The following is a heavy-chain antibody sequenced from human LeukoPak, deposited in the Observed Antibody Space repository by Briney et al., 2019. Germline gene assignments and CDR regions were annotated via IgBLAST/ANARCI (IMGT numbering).Heavy chain of an antibody. D-gene: IGHD2-15*01. J-gene: IGHJ6*03. CDR3: ARAGCSGGSCYHAVTIYYYYMDV. CDR2: IIPIFGTA. V-gene: IGHV1-69*06. CDR1: GGTFSSYA. Sequence: PESSVKVSCRASGGTFSSYAISWVRQAPGQGLEWMGGIIPIFGTANYAQKFQGRVTITADKSTSTAYMELSSLRSEDTAVYYCARAGCSGGSCYHAVTIYYYYMDVWGKGTTVTVSS.